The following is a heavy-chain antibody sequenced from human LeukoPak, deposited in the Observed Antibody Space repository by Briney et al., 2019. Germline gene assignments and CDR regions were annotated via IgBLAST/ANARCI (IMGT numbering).Heavy chain of an antibody. CDR3: AKETRGSYSDY. V-gene: IGHV3-30*02. Sequence: GGSLRLSCAASGFTLSSSGMHWVRQAPGKGLEWVAFIRYDGTSKYYADSVTGRITISRDNSKNTVYMQMKSLRAEDTAVYYCAKETRGSYSDYWGQGTLVTVSS. CDR1: GFTLSSSG. D-gene: IGHD1-26*01. J-gene: IGHJ4*02. CDR2: IRYDGTSK.